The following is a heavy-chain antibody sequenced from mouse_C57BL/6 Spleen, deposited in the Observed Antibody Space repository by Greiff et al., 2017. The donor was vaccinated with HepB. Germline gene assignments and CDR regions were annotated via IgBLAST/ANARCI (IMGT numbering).Heavy chain of an antibody. J-gene: IGHJ3*01. CDR3: ARKGVYYYGSSPAWFAY. CDR1: GYTFTSYW. D-gene: IGHD1-1*01. Sequence: QVQLKQPGAELVKPGASVKLSCKASGYTFTSYWMQWVKQRPGQGLEWIGEIDPSDSYTNYNQKFKGKATLTVDTSSSTAYMQLSSLTSEDSAVYYCARKGVYYYGSSPAWFAYWGQGTLVTVSA. CDR2: IDPSDSYT. V-gene: IGHV1-50*01.